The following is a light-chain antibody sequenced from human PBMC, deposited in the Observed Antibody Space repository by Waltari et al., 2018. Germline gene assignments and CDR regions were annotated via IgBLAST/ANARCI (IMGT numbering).Light chain of an antibody. Sequence: EIVLTQSPGTLSLSPGERATLSCRASQSLTSNYLGWFQQKAGQAPRLLIYDISTRATGIPDRFSGSGSGADFTLTISSLEPEDFAVYYCHQYGGSPLSTFGGGTRVEIK. V-gene: IGKV3-20*01. J-gene: IGKJ4*01. CDR1: QSLTSNY. CDR3: HQYGGSPLST. CDR2: DIS.